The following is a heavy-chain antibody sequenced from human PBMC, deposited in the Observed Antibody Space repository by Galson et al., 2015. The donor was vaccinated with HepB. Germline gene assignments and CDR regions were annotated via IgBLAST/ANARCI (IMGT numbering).Heavy chain of an antibody. J-gene: IGHJ6*03. CDR2: ISYDGSNI. Sequence: SLRLSCAASGFTFSNSGIHWVRQAPGKGLEWVAVISYDGSNIYYGDSVKGRFTISRDNSKNTLYLQMNSLRGEDTAVYYRAKEGYNDYLGYMDVWGKGTTVTVSS. CDR3: AKEGYNDYLGYMDV. V-gene: IGHV3-30*18. CDR1: GFTFSNSG. D-gene: IGHD5-12*01.